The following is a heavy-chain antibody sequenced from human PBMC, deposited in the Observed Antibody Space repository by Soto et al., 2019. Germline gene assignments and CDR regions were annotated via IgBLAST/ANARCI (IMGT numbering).Heavy chain of an antibody. CDR2: INPNSGGT. Sequence: ASVKVSCKASGYTFTGYYMHWVRQAPGQGLEWMGWINPNSGGTNYAQKFQGWVTMTRDTSISTAYMELSRLRSDDTAVYYCARGSAYYEYVWGSYRYKAPFDYWGQGTLVTVSS. CDR3: ARGSAYYEYVWGSYRYKAPFDY. V-gene: IGHV1-2*04. CDR1: GYTFTGYY. D-gene: IGHD3-16*02. J-gene: IGHJ4*02.